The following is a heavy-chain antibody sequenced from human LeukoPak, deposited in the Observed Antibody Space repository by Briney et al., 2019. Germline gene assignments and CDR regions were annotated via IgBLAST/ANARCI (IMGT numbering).Heavy chain of an antibody. CDR1: GGTFSSYA. CDR3: AREGVDIVATGYYYYYMDV. D-gene: IGHD5-12*01. Sequence: SVKVSCKASGGTFSSYAISWVRQAPGQGLGWMGGIIPIFGTANNAQRFQGRVTITADESTSTAYMELSSLRSEDTAVYYCAREGVDIVATGYYYYYMDVWGKGTTVTVSS. J-gene: IGHJ6*03. CDR2: IIPIFGTA. V-gene: IGHV1-69*01.